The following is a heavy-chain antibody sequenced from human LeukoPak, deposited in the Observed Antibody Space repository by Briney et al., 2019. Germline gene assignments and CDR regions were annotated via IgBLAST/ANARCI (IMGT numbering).Heavy chain of an antibody. J-gene: IGHJ4*02. CDR1: GYTFTGYY. Sequence: ASVKVSCKASGYTFTGYYMHWVRQAPGQGLEWMGWINPNSGGTNYAQKFQGWVTMTRDTSISTAYMELSRLRSDDTAVYYCARDYGSGSYYNVGYFDYWGQGTLVTVSS. V-gene: IGHV1-2*04. CDR2: INPNSGGT. CDR3: ARDYGSGSYYNVGYFDY. D-gene: IGHD3-10*01.